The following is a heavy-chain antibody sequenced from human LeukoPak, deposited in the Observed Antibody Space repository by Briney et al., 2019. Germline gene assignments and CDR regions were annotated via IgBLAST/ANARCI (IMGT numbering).Heavy chain of an antibody. V-gene: IGHV1-18*01. CDR3: ARDVFEGLGERVIDAFDL. J-gene: IGHJ3*01. CDR2: ISAYNGNT. D-gene: IGHD3-10*01. CDR1: GYRFITYG. Sequence: ASVKVSCKASGYRFITYGLSWVRQAPGQGLEWMGCISAYNGNTNFAPKLQGRVTMTADTSTSTAYMELRSLRSDDTAVYYCARDVFEGLGERVIDAFDLWGQGTMVTVSS.